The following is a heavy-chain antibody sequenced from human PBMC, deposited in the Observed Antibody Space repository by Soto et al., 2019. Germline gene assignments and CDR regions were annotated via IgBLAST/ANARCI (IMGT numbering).Heavy chain of an antibody. D-gene: IGHD3-9*01. CDR1: GGSISSSNW. CDR2: IYHSGST. CDR3: ARERNYDILTGYYTPEDYYGMDV. J-gene: IGHJ6*02. V-gene: IGHV4-4*02. Sequence: SETLSLTCAVSGGSISSSNWWSWVRQPPGKGLEWIGEIYHSGSTNYNPSLKSRVTISVDKSKNQFSLKLSSVTAADTAVYYCARERNYDILTGYYTPEDYYGMDVWGQGTTVTVSS.